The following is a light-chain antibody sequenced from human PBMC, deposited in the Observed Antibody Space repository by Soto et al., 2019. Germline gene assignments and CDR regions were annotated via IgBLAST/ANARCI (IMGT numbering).Light chain of an antibody. CDR2: GAS. CDR1: QSVSSSY. J-gene: IGKJ4*01. CDR3: QQHGSSPLT. Sequence: EIVLTQSPDTLSLSPGERATLSCRASQSVSSSYLAWYQQKPGQAPRLLIYGASSRAAGIPDRFSGSGSGTDFTLTISRLEPEDFAVYYCQQHGSSPLTFGGGTKVDIK. V-gene: IGKV3-20*01.